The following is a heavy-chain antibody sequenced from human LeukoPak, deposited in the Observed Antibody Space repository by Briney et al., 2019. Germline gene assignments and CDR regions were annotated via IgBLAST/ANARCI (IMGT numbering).Heavy chain of an antibody. V-gene: IGHV3-74*01. CDR1: GFTFSSYW. CDR3: ARGRPHGNDY. D-gene: IGHD4-23*01. Sequence: GGSLRLSCAASGFTFSSYWMNWVRHAPGKGLVWVSRIASGGSSTTYADSVKGRFSISRDNAKNTLYLQMNSLRVEDTAVYYCARGRPHGNDYWGQGTLVTVSS. CDR2: IASGGSST. J-gene: IGHJ4*02.